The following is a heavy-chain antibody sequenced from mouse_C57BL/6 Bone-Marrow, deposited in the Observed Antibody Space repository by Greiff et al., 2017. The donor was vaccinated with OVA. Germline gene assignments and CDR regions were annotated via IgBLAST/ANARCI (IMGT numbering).Heavy chain of an antibody. CDR1: GYTFTSYG. Sequence: QVHVKQSGAELARPGASVKLSCKASGYTFTSYGISWVKQRTGQGLEWIGEIYPRSGNTYYNEKFKGKATLTADKSSSTAYMELRSLTSEDSAVYFCARSGGLYYYGSSSWFAYWGQGTLVTVSA. CDR3: ARSGGLYYYGSSSWFAY. CDR2: IYPRSGNT. V-gene: IGHV1-81*01. J-gene: IGHJ3*01. D-gene: IGHD1-1*01.